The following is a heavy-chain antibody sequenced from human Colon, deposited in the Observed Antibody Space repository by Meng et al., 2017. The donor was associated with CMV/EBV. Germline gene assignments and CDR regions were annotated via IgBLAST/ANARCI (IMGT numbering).Heavy chain of an antibody. V-gene: IGHV4-30-4*01. J-gene: IGHJ4*02. CDR1: GDSITSRDYF. CDR3: ARVNAHVYDAFRD. CDR2: SHSSRRA. D-gene: IGHD2-21*01. Sequence: SGDSITSRDYFWTWVRQPPGKTLEWIGYSHSSRRAEYSTSFDGRLTISVDTSKNLLSLRMTSVTAEDTATYYCARVNAHVYDAFRDWGPGLLVTVSS.